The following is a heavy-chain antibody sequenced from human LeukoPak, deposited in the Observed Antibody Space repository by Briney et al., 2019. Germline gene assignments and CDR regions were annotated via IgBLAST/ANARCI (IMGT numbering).Heavy chain of an antibody. D-gene: IGHD3-3*01. J-gene: IGHJ6*03. V-gene: IGHV3-23*01. Sequence: GGSLRLSCAASGFTFSSYAMSWFRQAPGKGLEWVSAISGSGGSTYYADSVKGRFTISRDNSKNTLYLQMNSLRAEDTAVYYCAKDQLRFYYYYYYMDVWGKGTTVTVSS. CDR1: GFTFSSYA. CDR2: ISGSGGST. CDR3: AKDQLRFYYYYYYMDV.